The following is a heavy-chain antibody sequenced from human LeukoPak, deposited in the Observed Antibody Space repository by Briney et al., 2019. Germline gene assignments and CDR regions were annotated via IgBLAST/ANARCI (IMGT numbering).Heavy chain of an antibody. CDR1: GGSFSDYY. Sequence: SETLSLTCAVYGGSFSDYYWSWIRQPPGKGLEWIGEINHSGSTNYNPSLKSRVTISVDTSKNQFSLKLSSVTAADTAVYYCARPSRYYYYGMDVWGQGTTVTVSS. V-gene: IGHV4-34*01. D-gene: IGHD6-6*01. CDR2: INHSGST. CDR3: ARPSRYYYYGMDV. J-gene: IGHJ6*02.